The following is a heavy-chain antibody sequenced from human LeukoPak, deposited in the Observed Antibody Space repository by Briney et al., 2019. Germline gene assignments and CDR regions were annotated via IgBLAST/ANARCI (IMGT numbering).Heavy chain of an antibody. CDR1: GFTFSTYW. V-gene: IGHV3-74*01. D-gene: IGHD2-2*01. J-gene: IGHJ4*02. CDR2: INSDGSST. Sequence: GGSLRLSCAASGFTFSTYWMHWVRQAPGKGLVWVSRINSDGSSTSYAGSVKGRFTISRDNAKSTLYLQMNSLRAEDTAVYYCARFYCSSTSCLEDYWGQGTLVTVSP. CDR3: ARFYCSSTSCLEDY.